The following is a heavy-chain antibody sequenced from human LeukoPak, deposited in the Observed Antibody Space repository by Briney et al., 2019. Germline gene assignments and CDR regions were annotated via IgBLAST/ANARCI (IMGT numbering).Heavy chain of an antibody. CDR3: AKASRLYYGMDV. CDR2: ISWNSGSI. V-gene: IGHV3-9*01. J-gene: IGHJ6*02. Sequence: PGGSLRLSCAASGFTFDDYAMHWVRHAPGKGLEWVSGISWNSGSIGYADSVKGRFTISRDNAKNSLYLQMSSLRAEDTALYYCAKASRLYYGMDVWGQGTTVTVSS. CDR1: GFTFDDYA. D-gene: IGHD6-19*01.